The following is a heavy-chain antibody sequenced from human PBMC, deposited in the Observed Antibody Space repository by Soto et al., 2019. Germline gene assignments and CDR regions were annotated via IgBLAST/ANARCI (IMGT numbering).Heavy chain of an antibody. CDR2: IYSSGGT. CDR1: GGSISSSY. J-gene: IGHJ5*02. D-gene: IGHD6-19*01. CDR3: AKVRSRGWNSHDP. V-gene: IGHV4-59*01. Sequence: QVQLQESGPGLVKPSETLSLTSIVSGGSISSSYWSWIRQPPGKGLEWIGYIYSSGGTNYNPSLKSRVTISVDTSKNQFSLKLKSVTAADTAVYFCAKVRSRGWNSHDPWGQGTLVTVSS.